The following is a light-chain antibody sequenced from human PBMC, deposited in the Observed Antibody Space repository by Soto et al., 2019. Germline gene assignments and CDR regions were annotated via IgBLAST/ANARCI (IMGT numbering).Light chain of an antibody. J-gene: IGKJ3*01. Sequence: DIQMTQSPSSLSATVGDRVTITCRASQTIGKYLNWYQQQPGKVPTLLIYDASYLQSGVPSRFSGSESGTDFTLNISDLRPEDFATYYCQQSFSSPFTFGPGTKVDIK. V-gene: IGKV1-39*01. CDR3: QQSFSSPFT. CDR2: DAS. CDR1: QTIGKY.